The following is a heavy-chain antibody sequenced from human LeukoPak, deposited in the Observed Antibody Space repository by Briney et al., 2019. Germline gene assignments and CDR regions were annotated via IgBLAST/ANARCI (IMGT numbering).Heavy chain of an antibody. D-gene: IGHD2-15*01. CDR3: ARERTLTSCYDY. Sequence: ASVKVSCKASGYTFTGYYMHWVRQAPGQGLEWMGWINPNSGGTNYTQKFQGRITMTRDTSISTAYMELSRLRSDDTAVYYCARERTLTSCYDYWGQGTLVTVSS. J-gene: IGHJ4*02. V-gene: IGHV1-2*02. CDR1: GYTFTGYY. CDR2: INPNSGGT.